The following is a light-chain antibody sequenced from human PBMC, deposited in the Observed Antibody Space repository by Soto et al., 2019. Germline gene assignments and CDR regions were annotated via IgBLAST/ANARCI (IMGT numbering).Light chain of an antibody. V-gene: IGKV3-11*01. J-gene: IGKJ4*01. Sequence: ETVFTQSPATLSLSPGERVTLFCRASQSVSSYLAWYQQKPGQAPRLLIYDASNRATGIPARFSGSGSGTEFTLTISSLQSEDFAVYYCQQYNRWPLTFGGGTKVDIK. CDR1: QSVSSY. CDR3: QQYNRWPLT. CDR2: DAS.